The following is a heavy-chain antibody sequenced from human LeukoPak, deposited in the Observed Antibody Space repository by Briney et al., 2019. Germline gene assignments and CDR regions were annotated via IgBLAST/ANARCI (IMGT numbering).Heavy chain of an antibody. Sequence: SETLSLTCTVSGGSISSYYWSWIRQPPGKGLEWIGYIYYSGSTNYNPSLKSRVTISVDTSKNQFSLKLSSVTAADTAVYYCARDHHYYDSRGYHNWFDPWGQGTLVTVSS. V-gene: IGHV4-59*01. D-gene: IGHD3-22*01. CDR1: GGSISSYY. CDR3: ARDHHYYDSRGYHNWFDP. CDR2: IYYSGST. J-gene: IGHJ5*02.